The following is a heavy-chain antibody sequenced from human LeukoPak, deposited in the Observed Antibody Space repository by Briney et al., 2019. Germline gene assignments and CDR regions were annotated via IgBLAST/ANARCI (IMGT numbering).Heavy chain of an antibody. CDR2: VHHTGST. D-gene: IGHD2-2*01. V-gene: IGHV4-38-2*01. CDR3: ARGPSVVVANRGYFDY. Sequence: SETLSLTCVVSGYSISRGYYWGWIRQSPGKELELIGIVHHTGSTNYNPSLKSRVTISIDTSKNQFSLKLSSVTAANTAVYYCARGPSVVVANRGYFDYWGQGSLVTVSS. CDR1: GYSISRGYY. J-gene: IGHJ4*02.